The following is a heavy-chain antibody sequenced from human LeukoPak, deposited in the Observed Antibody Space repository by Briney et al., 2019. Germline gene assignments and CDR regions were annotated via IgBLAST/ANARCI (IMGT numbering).Heavy chain of an antibody. Sequence: SQTLSLTCTVSGGSISSGDYYWSWIRQPPGKGLEWIGYIYYSGSTYYNPSLKSRVTISVDTSKNQFSLKLSSVTAADTAVYYCARASGIVGLYYFDYWGQGTLVTVSS. CDR1: GGSISSGDYY. V-gene: IGHV4-30-4*08. J-gene: IGHJ4*02. D-gene: IGHD1-26*01. CDR2: IYYSGST. CDR3: ARASGIVGLYYFDY.